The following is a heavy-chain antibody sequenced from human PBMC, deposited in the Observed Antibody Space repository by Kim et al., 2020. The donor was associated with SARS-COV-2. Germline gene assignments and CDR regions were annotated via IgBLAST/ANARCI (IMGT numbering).Heavy chain of an antibody. CDR3: ARLSLYCSGGSCYPWGYYYGMDV. V-gene: IGHV4-59*01. D-gene: IGHD2-15*01. Sequence: SETLSLTCTVSGGSISSYYWSWIRQPPGKGLEWIGYIYYSGSTNYNPSLKSRVTISVDTSKNQFSLKLSSVTAADTAVYYCARLSLYCSGGSCYPWGYYYGMDVWGQGTTVTVSS. CDR1: GGSISSYY. CDR2: IYYSGST. J-gene: IGHJ6*02.